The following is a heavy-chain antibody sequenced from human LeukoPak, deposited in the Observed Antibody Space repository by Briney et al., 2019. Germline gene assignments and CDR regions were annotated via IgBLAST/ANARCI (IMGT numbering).Heavy chain of an antibody. CDR3: ARDYSMVRGPSGWFDP. CDR1: GGSISSGGYS. V-gene: IGHV4-30-4*07. CDR2: IYYSGST. Sequence: PSQTLSLTCAVSGGSISSGGYSWSWIRQPPGKGLEWIGYIYYSGSTYYNPSLKSRVTISVDTSKNQFSLELSSVTAADTAVYYCARDYSMVRGPSGWFDPWGQGTLVTVSS. D-gene: IGHD3-10*01. J-gene: IGHJ5*02.